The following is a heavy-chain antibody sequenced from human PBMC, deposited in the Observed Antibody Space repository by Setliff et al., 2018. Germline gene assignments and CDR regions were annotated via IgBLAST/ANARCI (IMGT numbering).Heavy chain of an antibody. V-gene: IGHV1-18*01. CDR3: TTSRAPRVALAADFDL. Sequence: GASVKVSCKTSGFNFITYGFSWVRQAPGQGLEWMGWISPYSGETNNAQKFQDRLSVTADTSSKTIYMELRSLTSDDTAVYFCTTSRAPRVALAADFDLWGQGTLVTVSS. D-gene: IGHD6-19*01. J-gene: IGHJ4*02. CDR2: ISPYSGET. CDR1: GFNFITYG.